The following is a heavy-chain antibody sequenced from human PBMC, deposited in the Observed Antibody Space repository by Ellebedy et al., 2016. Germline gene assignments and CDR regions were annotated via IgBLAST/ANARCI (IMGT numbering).Heavy chain of an antibody. J-gene: IGHJ4*02. V-gene: IGHV3-53*01. CDR3: RQGHYSHY. Sequence: GESLKISCAASGFTVSSTYLSWVRQAPGKGLEWVLLIYAGGSTYYADSVKGRFTISRDNSANKLYLQMSDLRPEDTALYYCRQGHYSHYWGQGTLVTVSS. CDR1: GFTVSSTY. CDR2: IYAGGST. D-gene: IGHD2-21*01.